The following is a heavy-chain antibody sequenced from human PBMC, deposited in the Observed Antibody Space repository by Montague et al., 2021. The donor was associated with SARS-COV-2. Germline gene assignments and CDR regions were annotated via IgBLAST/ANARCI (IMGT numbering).Heavy chain of an antibody. CDR3: ARGRQHFNMIVVVMTGGEYYFDY. V-gene: IGHV4-34*01. Sequence: SETLSLTYAVYGGSFSDYFWTWIRQPPGKGLEWIGEINHRGTSNYNPSLKSRASISVDTSKNQFSLYLGSVTAADTAVYYCARGRQHFNMIVVVMTGGEYYFDYWGQGTLVTVSS. CDR2: INHRGTS. CDR1: GGSFSDYF. J-gene: IGHJ4*02. D-gene: IGHD3-22*01.